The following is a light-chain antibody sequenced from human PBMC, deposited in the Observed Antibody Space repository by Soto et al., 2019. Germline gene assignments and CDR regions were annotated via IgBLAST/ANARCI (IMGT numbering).Light chain of an antibody. J-gene: IGKJ5*01. V-gene: IGKV3-11*01. Sequence: EIVLTQSPATVSLSPCDRATLSCRASQSVSSYLAWYQQKPGQAPRLLIYDASNRATGIPARFSGSGSGTDFTLTISSLEPEDFAVYYCQQRSNWPPITFGQGTRLEI. CDR3: QQRSNWPPIT. CDR1: QSVSSY. CDR2: DAS.